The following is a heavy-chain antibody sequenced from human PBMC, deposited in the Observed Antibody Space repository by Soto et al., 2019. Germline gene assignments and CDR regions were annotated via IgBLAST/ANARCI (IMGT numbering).Heavy chain of an antibody. Sequence: SVKVSCKASGGTFSSYAISWVRQAPGQGLEWMGGIIPIFGTANYAQKFQGRVTITADESTSTAYMELSSLRSEDTAVYYCAAGYRYGYTYKWFDPWGQGTLVAVSS. V-gene: IGHV1-69*13. D-gene: IGHD5-18*01. CDR1: GGTFSSYA. J-gene: IGHJ5*02. CDR2: IIPIFGTA. CDR3: AAGYRYGYTYKWFDP.